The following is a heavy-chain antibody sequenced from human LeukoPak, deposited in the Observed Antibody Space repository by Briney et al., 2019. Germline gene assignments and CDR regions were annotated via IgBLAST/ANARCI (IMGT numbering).Heavy chain of an antibody. CDR2: GLYRGST. V-gene: IGHV4-59*01. J-gene: IGHJ5*02. D-gene: IGHD3-10*01. CDR3: ARVGQFGSGSYESLDP. CDR1: GFTISSYY. Sequence: PSETLSFTCTVSGFTISSYYWSWIRQAPGKGLEWIGYGLYRGSTNYNPSLKSRVTISLDTSKNEFSLQLTSVTAEDTAVYYCARVGQFGSGSYESLDPWGQGTLVTVFS.